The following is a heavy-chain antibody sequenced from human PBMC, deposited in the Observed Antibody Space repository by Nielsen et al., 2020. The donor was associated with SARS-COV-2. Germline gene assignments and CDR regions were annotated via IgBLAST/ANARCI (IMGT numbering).Heavy chain of an antibody. J-gene: IGHJ6*03. V-gene: IGHV1-46*01. D-gene: IGHD3-3*01. CDR2: INPSGGST. CDR1: GYTFTSYY. Sequence: ASVKVSCKASGYTFTSYYMHWVRQAPGQGLEWMGIINPSGGSTSYAQKFQGRVTMTRDTSTSTVYMELSSLRSEDTAVYYCARDRITPYYDFRSGYTQYYYYMDVWGKGTTVTVSS. CDR3: ARDRITPYYDFRSGYTQYYYYMDV.